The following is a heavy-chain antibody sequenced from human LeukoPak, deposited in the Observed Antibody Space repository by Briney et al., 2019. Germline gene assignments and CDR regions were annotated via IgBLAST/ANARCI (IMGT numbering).Heavy chain of an antibody. V-gene: IGHV4-61*02. CDR1: GGSISSGSYY. CDR2: IYTSGST. J-gene: IGHJ4*02. CDR3: ARKYYYDSSGARD. D-gene: IGHD3-22*01. Sequence: SETLSLTCTVSGGSISSGSYYWSWIRQPAGKGLEWIGRIYTSGSTNYNPSLKSRVTMSVDTSKNQFSLKLTSVTAADTAVYYCARKYYYDSSGARDWGQGTLVTVSS.